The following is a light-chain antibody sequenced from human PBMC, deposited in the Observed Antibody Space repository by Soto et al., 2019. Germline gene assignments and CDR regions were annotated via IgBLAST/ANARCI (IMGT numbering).Light chain of an antibody. CDR3: QQYDSWLT. V-gene: IGKV3-15*01. CDR2: DAS. J-gene: IGKJ4*01. CDR1: QSVSYH. Sequence: IVMTQTPATLSVSPGERVTLSCRASQSVSYHVAWYQQKPGQTPRLVIYDASSRASGIPARFSGSMSGTDFSLTISGLQSEDFGVYYCQQYDSWLTFGGGTRVDI.